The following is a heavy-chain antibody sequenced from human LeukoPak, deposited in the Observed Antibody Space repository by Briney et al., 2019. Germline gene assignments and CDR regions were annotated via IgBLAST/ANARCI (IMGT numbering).Heavy chain of an antibody. J-gene: IGHJ6*02. Sequence: GSLRLSCAASGFTVSSNYTSWVRQAPGQGLERVSVIYSGGSTYYADSVKGRFTISRDNSKNTLYLQMNSLRAEDTAVYYCARGGEGQLDYYYYGMDVWGQGTTVTVSS. V-gene: IGHV3-53*01. CDR2: IYSGGST. D-gene: IGHD6-6*01. CDR3: ARGGEGQLDYYYYGMDV. CDR1: GFTVSSNY.